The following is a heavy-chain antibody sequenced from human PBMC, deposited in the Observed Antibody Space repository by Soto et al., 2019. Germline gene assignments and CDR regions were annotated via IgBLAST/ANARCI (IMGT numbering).Heavy chain of an antibody. CDR3: ARDLTIFGVAPDAFDI. CDR1: GFTFSSYG. V-gene: IGHV3-33*01. D-gene: IGHD3-3*01. Sequence: PGGSLRLSCAASGFTFSSYGMHWVRQAPGKGLEWVAVIWYDGSNKYYADSVKGRFTISRDNSKNTLYLQMNSLRAEDTAVYYCARDLTIFGVAPDAFDIWGQGTMVTVSS. J-gene: IGHJ3*02. CDR2: IWYDGSNK.